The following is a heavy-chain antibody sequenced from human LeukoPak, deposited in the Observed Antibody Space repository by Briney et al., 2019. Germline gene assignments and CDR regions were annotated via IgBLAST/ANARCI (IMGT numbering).Heavy chain of an antibody. D-gene: IGHD3-10*01. Sequence: PGGSLRLSCAASGFTFDDYAMHWVRQAPGKGLEWVSGISWNSGSIGYADSVKGRFTISRDNAKNSLYLQMNSLRAEDTALYYCTKAFYYGSGSYYNYFDYWGQGTLVTVSS. CDR3: TKAFYYGSGSYYNYFDY. V-gene: IGHV3-9*01. J-gene: IGHJ4*02. CDR2: ISWNSGSI. CDR1: GFTFDDYA.